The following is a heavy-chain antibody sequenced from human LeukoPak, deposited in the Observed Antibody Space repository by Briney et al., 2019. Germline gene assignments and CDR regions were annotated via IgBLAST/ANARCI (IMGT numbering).Heavy chain of an antibody. J-gene: IGHJ4*02. Sequence: GGSLRLSCAASGFTFSSYAMSWVRQAPGKGLEWVSAISGSGGSTYYADSVKGRFTISRDNSKNTLYLRMNSLRAEDTAVYYCAKVKYYYDSSGYYSFDYWGQGTLVTLS. V-gene: IGHV3-23*01. CDR2: ISGSGGST. CDR3: AKVKYYYDSSGYYSFDY. D-gene: IGHD3-22*01. CDR1: GFTFSSYA.